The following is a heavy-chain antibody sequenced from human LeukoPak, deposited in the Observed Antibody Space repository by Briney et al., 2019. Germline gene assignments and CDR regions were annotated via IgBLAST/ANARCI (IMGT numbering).Heavy chain of an antibody. CDR1: GGSISSYY. D-gene: IGHD6-6*01. V-gene: IGHV4-59*01. Sequence: PSETLSLTCTVSGGSISSYYWSWIRQPPGKGLEWIGYIYYSGSTNYNPSLKSRVTISVDTSKNQFSLKLSSVTAADTAVYYCARLGYRQLGPFDYWGQGTLVTVSS. J-gene: IGHJ4*02. CDR2: IYYSGST. CDR3: ARLGYRQLGPFDY.